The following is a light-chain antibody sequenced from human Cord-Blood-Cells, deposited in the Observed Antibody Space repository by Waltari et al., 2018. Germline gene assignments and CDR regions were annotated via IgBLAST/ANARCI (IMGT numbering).Light chain of an antibody. Sequence: DVVMTQSPPSLPVTLGQPASISCRSSQSLVHSDGNTYLDWFQQRPGQSPRRLIYKVSDRDSGIPDRFSGSGSGTDFALKISRVEAEDVGVYYCMRGTHWPPLTFGGGTKVEIK. J-gene: IGKJ4*01. CDR2: KVS. V-gene: IGKV2-30*02. CDR1: QSLVHSDGNTY. CDR3: MRGTHWPPLT.